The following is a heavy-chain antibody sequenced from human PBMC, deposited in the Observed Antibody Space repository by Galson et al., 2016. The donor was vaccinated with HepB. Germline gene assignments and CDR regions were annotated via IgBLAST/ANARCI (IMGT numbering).Heavy chain of an antibody. J-gene: IGHJ4*02. D-gene: IGHD5-24*01. V-gene: IGHV3-53*01. Sequence: SLRLSCAASGFTVSSSYMSWVRQAPGKGLEWVSVIYSGGSTYYADSVKGRFTISRDNSKNTLYLQMNSLRGEDTAVYYCARDGGGGYNLDYWGQGTLVTVSS. CDR3: ARDGGGGYNLDY. CDR1: GFTVSSSY. CDR2: IYSGGST.